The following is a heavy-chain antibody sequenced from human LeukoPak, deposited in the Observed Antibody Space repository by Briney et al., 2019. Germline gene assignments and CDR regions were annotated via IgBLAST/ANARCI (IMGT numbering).Heavy chain of an antibody. D-gene: IGHD3-10*01. Sequence: SETLSLTCAVSGVSLSVYYWIWIRQPAGKGLEWIGRIHTSGNADYNPSLKSRVTMSVDTSRNQFSLKLSSVTAADTAVYYCARGRLGGSGSYYNVLDYWGQGTLVTVSS. J-gene: IGHJ4*02. CDR3: ARGRLGGSGSYYNVLDY. V-gene: IGHV4-4*07. CDR1: GVSLSVYY. CDR2: IHTSGNA.